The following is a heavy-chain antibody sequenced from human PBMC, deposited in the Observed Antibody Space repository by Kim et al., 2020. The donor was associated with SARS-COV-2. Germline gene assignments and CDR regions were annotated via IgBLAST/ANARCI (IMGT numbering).Heavy chain of an antibody. V-gene: IGHV4-34*01. Sequence: SETLSLTCAVYGGSFSDYKWSWIRQPPGKGLEWIGEINHSGSTNVSPSLKSRITISVDTSKSQFSLRLKSLTATDTAVYYCARGRAGVVPSPVLGRGPFYDYYAMDVWGRGTPVAVSS. CDR1: GGSFSDYK. CDR3: ARGRAGVVPSPVLGRGPFYDYYAMDV. CDR2: INHSGST. J-gene: IGHJ6*02. D-gene: IGHD2-8*02.